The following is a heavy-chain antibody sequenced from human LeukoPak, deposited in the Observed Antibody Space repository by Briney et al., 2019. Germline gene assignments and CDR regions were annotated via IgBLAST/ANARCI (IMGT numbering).Heavy chain of an antibody. V-gene: IGHV4-59*01. Sequence: SETLSLTCAVSGDSISSYYWSWIRQPPGKGLEWIGYFHYSRSTNYSPSLKSRVTISIDTSKNQFSLKVSSVTAADTAVYYCARGSSWSYYFDYWGQGTLVTVSS. J-gene: IGHJ4*02. CDR1: GDSISSYY. CDR3: ARGSSWSYYFDY. CDR2: FHYSRST. D-gene: IGHD6-13*01.